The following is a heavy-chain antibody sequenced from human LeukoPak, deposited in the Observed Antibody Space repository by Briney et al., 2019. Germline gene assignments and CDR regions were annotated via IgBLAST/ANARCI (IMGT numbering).Heavy chain of an antibody. J-gene: IGHJ4*02. D-gene: IGHD2-8*01. CDR1: GFTFTSSA. V-gene: IGHV3-23*01. CDR2: ISGSGVTI. CDR3: AKVVVSGNGDYFDF. Sequence: VQPGGSLRLSCEASGFTFTSSAMAWVRLSPGKGLEWVSSISGSGVTIHSADSVKGRFSISRDNSKKTLSLHMSSLRAEDTAIYYCAKVVVSGNGDYFDFWGQGTLVTVAS.